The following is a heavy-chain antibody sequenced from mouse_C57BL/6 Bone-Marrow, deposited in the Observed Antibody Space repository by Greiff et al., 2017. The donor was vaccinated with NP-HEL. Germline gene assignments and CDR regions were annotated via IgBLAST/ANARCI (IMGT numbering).Heavy chain of an antibody. CDR3: ARLYYGSSLDY. Sequence: LQESGAELVRPGTSVKMSCKASGYTFTNYWIGWAKQRPGHGLEWIGDIYPGGGYTNYNEKFKGKATLTADKSSSTAYMQFSSLTSEDSAIYYCARLYYGSSLDYWGQGTTLTVSS. CDR1: GYTFTNYW. CDR2: IYPGGGYT. V-gene: IGHV1-63*01. D-gene: IGHD1-1*01. J-gene: IGHJ2*01.